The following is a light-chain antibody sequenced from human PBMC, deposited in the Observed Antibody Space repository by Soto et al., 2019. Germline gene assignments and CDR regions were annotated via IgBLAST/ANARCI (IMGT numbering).Light chain of an antibody. CDR3: KQRGNWPPT. CDR2: DVS. CDR1: QSIGNY. Sequence: EIVLTQSPATLSLSPGERATLSCRASQSIGNYLAWLQQKPGQAPRLLIYDVSNRATGIPARFSGSGSGTDFTLTISTLESEDFAIYYCKQRGNWPPTFGQGTKLEIK. V-gene: IGKV3-11*01. J-gene: IGKJ2*01.